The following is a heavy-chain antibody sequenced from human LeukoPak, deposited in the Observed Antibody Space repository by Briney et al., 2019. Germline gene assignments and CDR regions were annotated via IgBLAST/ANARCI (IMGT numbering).Heavy chain of an antibody. D-gene: IGHD2-2*02. Sequence: SETLSLTCAVYGGSFSVYYWSWICQPPGRGLEWIGEINHSGSTNYHPSLKSRVTISVDTSKNQFSLKLSSVTAADTAVYYCARIKCSTSCYKVSNAFDIWGQGTMVTVSS. CDR2: INHSGST. J-gene: IGHJ3*02. CDR1: GGSFSVYY. V-gene: IGHV4-34*01. CDR3: ARIKCSTSCYKVSNAFDI.